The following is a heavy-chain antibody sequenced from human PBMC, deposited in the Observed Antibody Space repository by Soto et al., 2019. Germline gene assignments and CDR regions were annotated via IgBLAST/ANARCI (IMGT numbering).Heavy chain of an antibody. CDR3: VAGPDRAKSAY. CDR1: GGSINDYY. Sequence: SETLSLTCTVSGGSINDYYWSLTRQPPGKGLEWIAYGLRPDYTGYNPSLRNRVTISSDTSKNQFSLRLISVTAADTAVYYCVAGPDRAKSAYWGQGTLVTVS. CDR2: GLRPDYT. V-gene: IGHV4-59*01. J-gene: IGHJ4*01.